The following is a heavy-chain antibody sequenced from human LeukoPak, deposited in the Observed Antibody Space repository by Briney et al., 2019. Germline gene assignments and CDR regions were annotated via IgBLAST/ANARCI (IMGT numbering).Heavy chain of an antibody. Sequence: PSETLSLTCTVSGGSISSSSYYWGWIRQAPGKGLEWVSCISGSGGSTYYADSVKGRFTISRDNSKNTLYLQMNSLRAEDTAVYYCAKGRHNYDILTVFYNGFDYWGQGSLVAVSS. CDR2: ISGSGGST. J-gene: IGHJ4*02. CDR3: AKGRHNYDILTVFYNGFDY. D-gene: IGHD3-9*01. CDR1: GGSISSSSYY. V-gene: IGHV3-23*01.